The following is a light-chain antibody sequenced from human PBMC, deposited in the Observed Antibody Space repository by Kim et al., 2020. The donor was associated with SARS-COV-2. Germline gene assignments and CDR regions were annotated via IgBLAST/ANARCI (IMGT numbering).Light chain of an antibody. CDR3: SSYTRSTTWV. J-gene: IGLJ3*02. CDR1: TADIGGYNS. CDR2: DVT. V-gene: IGLV2-14*03. Sequence: QSVLTQPASVSGSPGQSISISCSGTTADIGGYNSVAWYQHHPGKAPHLIIFDVTYRPSGVSTRFSGAKSGNTASLTISELHPEDEADYYCSSYTRSTTWVFGGGTKLTVL.